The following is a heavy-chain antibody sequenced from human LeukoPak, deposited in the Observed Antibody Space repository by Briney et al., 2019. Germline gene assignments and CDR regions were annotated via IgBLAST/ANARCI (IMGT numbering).Heavy chain of an antibody. Sequence: GGSLRLSCAASGFTFSNAWMSWVRQDPGKGLEWVGRIKSKTDGGTTDYAAPVKGRFTISRDDSKNTLYLQMNSLKTEGTAVYYCTTHGDSPYYFDYWGQGTLVTVSS. CDR3: TTHGDSPYYFDY. V-gene: IGHV3-15*01. J-gene: IGHJ4*02. CDR1: GFTFSNAW. CDR2: IKSKTDGGTT. D-gene: IGHD4-17*01.